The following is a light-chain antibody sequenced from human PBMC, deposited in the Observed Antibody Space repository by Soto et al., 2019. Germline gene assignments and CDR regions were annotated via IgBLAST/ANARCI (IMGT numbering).Light chain of an antibody. CDR3: AAWDDSLNGL. CDR2: KND. Sequence: QSVLTQPPSASATPGQRVTISCSGSSSNIGSNAVNWYQQLPGTAPKLLIYKNDRRPSGVPDRFSGSKSGTSASLAISGLRSDDEADYYCAAWDDSLNGLFGGGTKVTVL. V-gene: IGLV1-44*01. CDR1: SSNIGSNA. J-gene: IGLJ3*02.